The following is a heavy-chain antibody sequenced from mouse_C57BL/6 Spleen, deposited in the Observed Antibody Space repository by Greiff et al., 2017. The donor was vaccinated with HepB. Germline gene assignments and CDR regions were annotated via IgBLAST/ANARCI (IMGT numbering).Heavy chain of an antibody. CDR1: GYAFSSSW. D-gene: IGHD1-1*01. CDR3: ARCPPITTVVARYFDV. V-gene: IGHV1-82*01. CDR2: IYPGDGDT. J-gene: IGHJ1*03. Sequence: VQLQQSGPELVKPGASVKISCKASGYAFSSSWMNWVKQRPGKGLEWIGRIYPGDGDTNYNGKFKGNATLTADKSSSTAYMQLSSLTSEDSAVYFCARCPPITTVVARYFDVWGTGTTVTVSS.